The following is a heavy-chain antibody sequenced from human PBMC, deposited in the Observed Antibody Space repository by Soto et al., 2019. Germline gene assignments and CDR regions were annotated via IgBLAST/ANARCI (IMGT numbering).Heavy chain of an antibody. CDR1: SGSINNSNS. CDR3: AGEYCTSVSCSPC. D-gene: IGHD2-2*01. CDR2: IYDSGSN. J-gene: IGHJ4*02. V-gene: IGHV4-4*02. Sequence: QVRLQESGPGLVKPSGTLSLTCAVSSGSINNSNSWSWVRQPPGKGLEWIGDIYDSGSNTYNPSLKSPVTISADKSKNQFSLKLSSVTAADTAVYFCAGEYCTSVSCSPCWGQGTLVTVS.